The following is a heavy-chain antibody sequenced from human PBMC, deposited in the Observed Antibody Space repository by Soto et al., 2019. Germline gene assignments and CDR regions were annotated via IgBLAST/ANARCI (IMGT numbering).Heavy chain of an antibody. CDR2: IYYSGST. CDR3: ATGAIAVAGTFDY. CDR1: GGSISSYY. D-gene: IGHD6-19*01. J-gene: IGHJ4*02. V-gene: IGHV4-59*01. Sequence: SETLSLTCTVSGGSISSYYWSWIRQPPGKGLEWIGYIYYSGSTNYNPSLKSRVTISVDTSKNQFSLKLSSATAADTAVYYCATGAIAVAGTFDYWGQGTLVTVSS.